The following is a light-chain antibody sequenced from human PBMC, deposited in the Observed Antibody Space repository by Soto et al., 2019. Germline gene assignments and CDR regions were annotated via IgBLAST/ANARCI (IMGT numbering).Light chain of an antibody. CDR3: TSYAASNTVV. Sequence: QSVLTQPPSASGSPGQSVTISCTGTSSDVGGYDYVSWYQQYLGKAPKLIIYKVDKRPSGVPDRFSGSKSGHTASLTVSGLQAADEADYYCTSYAASNTVVFGGGTKLTVL. CDR2: KVD. CDR1: SSDVGGYDY. J-gene: IGLJ2*01. V-gene: IGLV2-8*01.